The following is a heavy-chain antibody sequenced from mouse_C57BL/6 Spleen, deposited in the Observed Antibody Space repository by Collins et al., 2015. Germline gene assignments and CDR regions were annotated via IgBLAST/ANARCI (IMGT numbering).Heavy chain of an antibody. CDR3: ARDDGYYSYAMDY. J-gene: IGHJ4*01. D-gene: IGHD2-3*01. V-gene: IGHV1-76*01. CDR1: GYTFTDYY. Sequence: QVQLKQSGAELVKPGASVKISCKASGYTFTDYYXNWVKQRPGQGLEWIARIYPGSGNTYYNEKFKGKATLTAEKSSSTAYMQLSSLTSEDSAVYFCARDDGYYSYAMDYWGQGTSVTVSS. CDR2: IYPGSGNT.